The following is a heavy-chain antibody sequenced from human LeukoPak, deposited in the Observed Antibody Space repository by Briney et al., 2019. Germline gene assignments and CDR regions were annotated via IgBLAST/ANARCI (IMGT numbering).Heavy chain of an antibody. V-gene: IGHV4-39*01. J-gene: IGHJ6*03. D-gene: IGHD4-11*01. Sequence: PSETLSLTCTVSGGSISSSSYYWGWIRQPPGKGLEWIGSIYYSGSTYYNPSLKSRVTISVDTSKNQFSLTLSSVTAADTAVYYCASLNYVYYYYYMDVWGKGTTVTVS. CDR3: ASLNYVYYYYYMDV. CDR1: GGSISSSSYY. CDR2: IYYSGST.